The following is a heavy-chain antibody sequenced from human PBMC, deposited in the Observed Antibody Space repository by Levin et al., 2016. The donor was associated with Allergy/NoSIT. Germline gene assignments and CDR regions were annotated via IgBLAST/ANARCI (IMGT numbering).Heavy chain of an antibody. CDR3: ARITVVGLFDF. D-gene: IGHD2-2*01. Sequence: WIRQPPGKGLEWIGYIYYSGNTYYNPSLKSRVTISVDTSKNQFSLKLSSVTAADTAVYYCARITVVGLFDFWGQGTLVTVSS. J-gene: IGHJ4*02. V-gene: IGHV4-39*01. CDR2: IYYSGNT.